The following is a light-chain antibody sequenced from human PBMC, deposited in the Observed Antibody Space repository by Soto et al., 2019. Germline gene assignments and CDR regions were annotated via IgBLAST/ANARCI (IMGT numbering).Light chain of an antibody. CDR3: QQRSNWPSYT. CDR2: DAS. J-gene: IGKJ2*01. V-gene: IGKV3-11*01. CDR1: QSVSSY. Sequence: EIVLTQSPATLSLSPGERATLSCRASQSVSSYLAWYQQKPGQAPRLLIYDASNRATGIPARFSGSGSGTDFTLPISSLEPEDVAVYYCQQRSNWPSYTFGQGTKLEIK.